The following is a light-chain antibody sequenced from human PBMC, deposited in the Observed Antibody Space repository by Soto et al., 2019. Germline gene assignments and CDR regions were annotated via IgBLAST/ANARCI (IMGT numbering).Light chain of an antibody. J-gene: IGLJ2*01. V-gene: IGLV1-51*01. CDR2: DNN. CDR3: ATWDGSLPGEV. CDR1: SSNIGNNY. Sequence: QSVLTQSPSVSAAPGQQVTISCSGSSSNIGNNYVSWYQQLPGTAPKLLIYDNNKRPSGIPDRFSGSKSGTSGTLDITGLLTGDEAVYYCATWDGSLPGEVFGGVTKLTVL.